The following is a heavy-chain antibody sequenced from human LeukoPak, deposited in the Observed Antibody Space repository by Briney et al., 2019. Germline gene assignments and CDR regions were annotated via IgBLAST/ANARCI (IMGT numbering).Heavy chain of an antibody. CDR3: ARDNLGYCSGGSCYGDYSYYYMDV. CDR1: GYTFTSYG. CDR2: ISAYNGNT. D-gene: IGHD2-15*01. J-gene: IGHJ6*03. V-gene: IGHV1-18*01. Sequence: ASVKVSCKASGYTFTSYGISWVRQAPGPGLEWRGWISAYNGNTNYAQKLQGRVTMTTDTSTSTAYMELRSLRSDDTAVYYCARDNLGYCSGGSCYGDYSYYYMDVWGKGTTVTVSS.